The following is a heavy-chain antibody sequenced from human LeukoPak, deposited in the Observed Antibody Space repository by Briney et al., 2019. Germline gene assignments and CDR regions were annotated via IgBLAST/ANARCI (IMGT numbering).Heavy chain of an antibody. D-gene: IGHD3-10*01. Sequence: GASVKVSCKASGYTFTSYAMHWVRQAPGQRLEWMGWTNAGNGNTKYSQKFQGRVTITRDTSASTAYMELSSLRSEDTAVYYCARGNDYYGSGKTNWFDPWGQGTLVTVSS. CDR2: TNAGNGNT. V-gene: IGHV1-3*01. CDR3: ARGNDYYGSGKTNWFDP. J-gene: IGHJ5*02. CDR1: GYTFTSYA.